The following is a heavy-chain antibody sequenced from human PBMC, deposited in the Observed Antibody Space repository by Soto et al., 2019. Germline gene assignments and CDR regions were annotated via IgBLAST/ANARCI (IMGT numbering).Heavy chain of an antibody. CDR3: ARGFDDRAIVVVPAAIPWYYGMDV. CDR2: IIPLAATT. Sequence: QVQLVQSGTEVKRPGSSVKVSCKASGGTLSNNAISWVRQAPGQGLEWMGGIIPLAATTNYEQKFQGRVSITADRSTSTAYMELTSLTSEDTAVYYCARGFDDRAIVVVPAAIPWYYGMDVWGQGPTVTVSS. D-gene: IGHD2-2*01. CDR1: GGTLSNNA. V-gene: IGHV1-69*06. J-gene: IGHJ6*02.